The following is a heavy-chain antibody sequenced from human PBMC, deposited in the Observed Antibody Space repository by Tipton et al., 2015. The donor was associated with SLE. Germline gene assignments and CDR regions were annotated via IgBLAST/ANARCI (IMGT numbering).Heavy chain of an antibody. D-gene: IGHD4-17*01. Sequence: SNNFMSWIRQPPGKGLEWIGSIYYSGSAFYDPSLKGRVTISVDTSKNQFSLKLSSVTAADTAVYYCARQSGTVPLWDYWGQGTLVTVSS. V-gene: IGHV4-39*07. CDR1: SNNF. CDR3: ARQSGTVPLWDY. CDR2: IYYSGSA. J-gene: IGHJ4*02.